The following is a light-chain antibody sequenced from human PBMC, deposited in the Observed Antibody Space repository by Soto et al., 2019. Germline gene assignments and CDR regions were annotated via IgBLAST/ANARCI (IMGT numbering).Light chain of an antibody. V-gene: IGKV1-39*01. CDR1: QTISSY. J-gene: IGKJ2*01. CDR3: QQSHSIPYT. Sequence: DIQMTQSPSSLSASVGDRVTITCRASQTISSYLNWYQQKPGKAPKLLIYAASILQNGVPSRFSGSRSGTDFTLTISSLQPEDFASYYCQQSHSIPYTFGQGTKLEIK. CDR2: AAS.